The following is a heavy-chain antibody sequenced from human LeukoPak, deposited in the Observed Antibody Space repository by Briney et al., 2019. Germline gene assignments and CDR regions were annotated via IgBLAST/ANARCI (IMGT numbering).Heavy chain of an antibody. J-gene: IGHJ4*02. Sequence: GGSLRLSCAASGFTFSSYAMSWVGQAPGKGLEWVSAISGSGGSTYYADSVKGRFTISRDNSKNTLYLQMNSLRAEDTAVYYCAKALWFGESNFDYWGQGTLVTVSS. D-gene: IGHD3-10*01. CDR2: ISGSGGST. V-gene: IGHV3-23*01. CDR3: AKALWFGESNFDY. CDR1: GFTFSSYA.